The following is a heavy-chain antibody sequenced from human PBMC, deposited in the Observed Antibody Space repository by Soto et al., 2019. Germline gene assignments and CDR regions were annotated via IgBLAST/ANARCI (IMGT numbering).Heavy chain of an antibody. CDR1: GYTFTNYW. V-gene: IGHV5-10-1*01. CDR2: IDPSDSYT. Sequence: GESLKISCQVSGYTFTNYWISWVRQMPGKGLEWLGNIDPSDSYTNYSPSFQGHVTFSVDKSISTAYLQWYSLKASDTAMYYCPRLDVWGQGTTLTVSS. J-gene: IGHJ6*02. CDR3: PRLDV.